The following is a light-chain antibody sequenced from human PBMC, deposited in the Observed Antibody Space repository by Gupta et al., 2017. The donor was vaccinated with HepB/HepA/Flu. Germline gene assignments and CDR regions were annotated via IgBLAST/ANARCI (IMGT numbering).Light chain of an antibody. CDR2: DVS. J-gene: IGLJ1*01. V-gene: IGLV2-14*01. CDR3: SSYTSSSTRV. Sequence: ALTQPASVSGSPGQSITISCNGTSSDVGGYNYVSWYQQHPGKAPKLMIYDVSNRPSGVSNRFSGSKSGNTASLTISGLQAEDEADYYCSSYTSSSTRVFGTGTKVTVL. CDR1: SSDVGGYNY.